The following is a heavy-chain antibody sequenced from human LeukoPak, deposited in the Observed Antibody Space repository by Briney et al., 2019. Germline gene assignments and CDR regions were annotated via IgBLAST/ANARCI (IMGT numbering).Heavy chain of an antibody. Sequence: ASVKVSCKASGGTFSSYAISWVRQAPGQGLEWMGGIIPIFGTANYAQKFQGRVTITTDESTSTAYMELSSLRSEDTAVYYCARSSGNPDYDFWSGYEMGLLDYWGQGTLVTVSS. CDR2: IIPIFGTA. J-gene: IGHJ4*02. CDR3: ARSSGNPDYDFWSGYEMGLLDY. CDR1: GGTFSSYA. D-gene: IGHD3-3*01. V-gene: IGHV1-69*05.